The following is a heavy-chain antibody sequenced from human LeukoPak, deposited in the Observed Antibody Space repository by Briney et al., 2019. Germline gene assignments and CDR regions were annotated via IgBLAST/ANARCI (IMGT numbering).Heavy chain of an antibody. V-gene: IGHV1-18*01. CDR2: INPNSGGT. CDR3: ARGPGAKWELDY. CDR1: GYTFTSYG. Sequence: ASVTVSCKASGYTFTSYGISWVRQAPGQGLEWMGWINPNSGGTNYAQKFQGRVTMTTDTSTSTVYMELNGLVSDDTALFYCARGPGAKWELDYWGQGTLITVSS. J-gene: IGHJ4*02. D-gene: IGHD1-26*01.